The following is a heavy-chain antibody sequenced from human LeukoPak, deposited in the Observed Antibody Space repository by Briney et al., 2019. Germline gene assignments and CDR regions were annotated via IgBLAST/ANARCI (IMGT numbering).Heavy chain of an antibody. CDR1: GFTFSSYS. CDR2: ISSSSSYI. J-gene: IGHJ4*02. CDR3: AKVEPIQLWFPPDY. D-gene: IGHD5-18*01. V-gene: IGHV3-21*04. Sequence: GGSLRLSCAASGFTFSSYSMNWVRQAPGKGLEWVSSISSSSSYIYYADSVKGRFTISRDNAKNSLYLQMNSLRAEDTAVYYCAKVEPIQLWFPPDYWGQGTLVTVSS.